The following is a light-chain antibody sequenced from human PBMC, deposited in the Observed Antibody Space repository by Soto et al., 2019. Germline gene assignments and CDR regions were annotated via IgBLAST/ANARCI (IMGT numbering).Light chain of an antibody. Sequence: DSQMTQSPSTLSASVGDRVTITCRASQSIDKWLAWYQQKAGQAPKLLIYAASTLESGVPSRFSGSGSGTEFTVTIKSLQPDDFATYYCQQFSSYSTFGQGTKVEIK. CDR2: AAS. CDR1: QSIDKW. CDR3: QQFSSYST. J-gene: IGKJ1*01. V-gene: IGKV1-5*01.